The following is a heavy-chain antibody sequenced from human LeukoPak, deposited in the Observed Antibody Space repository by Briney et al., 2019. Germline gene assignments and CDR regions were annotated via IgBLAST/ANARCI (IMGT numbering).Heavy chain of an antibody. CDR1: GFTFSDYC. CDR2: IYHSGST. D-gene: IGHD5-24*01. CDR3: ARVPRWLPFDY. Sequence: PGGSLRLSCAASGFTFSDYCMSWIRQAPGKGLEWIGEIYHSGSTNYNPSLKSRVTISVDKSKNQFSLKLSSVTAADTAVYYCARVPRWLPFDYWGQGTLVTVSS. J-gene: IGHJ4*02. V-gene: IGHV4-34*01.